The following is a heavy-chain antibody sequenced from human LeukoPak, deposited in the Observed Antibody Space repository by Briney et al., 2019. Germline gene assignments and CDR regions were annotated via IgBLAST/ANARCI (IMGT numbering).Heavy chain of an antibody. CDR1: GFTFSSYG. CDR2: ISYDGSNK. V-gene: IGHV3-33*05. Sequence: GGSLRLSCAASGFTFSSYGMHWVRQAPGKGLEWVAVISYDGSNKYYADSVKGRFTISRDSSTNTLYLQMESLRAEDTAVYYCAREMGAATTYFDHWGQGTLVIVSS. CDR3: AREMGAATTYFDH. D-gene: IGHD1-1*01. J-gene: IGHJ4*02.